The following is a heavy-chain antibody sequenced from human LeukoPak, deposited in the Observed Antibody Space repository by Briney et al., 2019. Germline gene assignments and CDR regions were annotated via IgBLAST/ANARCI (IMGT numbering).Heavy chain of an antibody. CDR3: AKVNLGSSWYLGAFDI. J-gene: IGHJ3*02. V-gene: IGHV3-23*01. D-gene: IGHD6-13*01. Sequence: GGSLRLSCAASGFTFSSYAMSWVRQAPGKGLEWVSAISGSGGSTYYADSVKGRFTISRDNSKNTLYLQMNSLRAEDTAVHYCAKVNLGSSWYLGAFDIWGQGTMVTVSS. CDR1: GFTFSSYA. CDR2: ISGSGGST.